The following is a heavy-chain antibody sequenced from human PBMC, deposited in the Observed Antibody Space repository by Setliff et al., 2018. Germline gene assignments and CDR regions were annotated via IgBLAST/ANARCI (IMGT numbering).Heavy chain of an antibody. V-gene: IGHV4-59*04. J-gene: IGHJ4*02. D-gene: IGHD1-1*01. CDR2: IHYSGNT. CDR3: ARTGTYRYFDY. CDR1: GGSISSYY. Sequence: ETLSLTCTVSGGSISSYYWSWIRQPPGKGLEWIGMIHYSGNTYYNASLKSRVIISVDTAQNQFSLSLSSVTAADTAVYYCARTGTYRYFDYWGQGTLVTVSS.